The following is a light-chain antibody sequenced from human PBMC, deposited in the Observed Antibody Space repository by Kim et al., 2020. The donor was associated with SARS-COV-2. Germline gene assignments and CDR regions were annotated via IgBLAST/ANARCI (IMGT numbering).Light chain of an antibody. V-gene: IGLV3-19*01. CDR2: GKN. CDR3: NSRGSSGNHVV. CDR1: SLRSYY. Sequence: SELTQDPAVSVALGQTVRITCQGDSLRSYYASWYQQKPGQAPVLVIYGKNNRPSGIPDRFSGSSSGSTASLTITGAQAEDEADYYCNSRGSSGNHVVFGGGTKLTVL. J-gene: IGLJ2*01.